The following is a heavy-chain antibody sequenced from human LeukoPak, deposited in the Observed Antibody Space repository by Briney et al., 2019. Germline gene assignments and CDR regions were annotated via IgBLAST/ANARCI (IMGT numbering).Heavy chain of an antibody. CDR1: GFSFSDYS. D-gene: IGHD2-2*01. CDR3: ARDSVVPAEVDY. J-gene: IGHJ4*02. V-gene: IGHV3-21*01. CDR2: ISSSSSYI. Sequence: PGGSLRLSCAASGFSFSDYSMNWVRQAPGKGLEWVSSISSSSSYIYYADSVKGRFTISRDNAKNSLYLRMNSLRAEDTAVYYCARDSVVPAEVDYWGQETLVTVSS.